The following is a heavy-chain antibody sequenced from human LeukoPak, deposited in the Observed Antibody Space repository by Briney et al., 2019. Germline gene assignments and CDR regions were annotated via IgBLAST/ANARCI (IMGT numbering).Heavy chain of an antibody. V-gene: IGHV3-11*04. CDR3: ARDIFTYYYDSSGLRY. CDR2: IGSSNTI. J-gene: IGHJ4*02. D-gene: IGHD3-22*01. CDR1: GFTFSDYY. Sequence: GGSLRLSCAASGFTFSDYYMSWIRQAPGKGLEWLSYIGSSNTIYSADSVKGRFTISRDNAKNSLYLQMNSLRAEDTAVYYCARDIFTYYYDSSGLRYWGQGTLVTVSS.